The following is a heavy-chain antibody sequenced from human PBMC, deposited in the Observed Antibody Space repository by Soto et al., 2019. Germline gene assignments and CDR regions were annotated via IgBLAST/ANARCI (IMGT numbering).Heavy chain of an antibody. CDR3: ARDSGYGSGASVNHYLDY. CDR2: IYYSGTT. J-gene: IGHJ4*01. Sequence: PSETLSLTCTVSGGSIISGDYDWSWLRQPPGKGLEWIGYIYYSGTTYYNPSLKRRVTMSRANAKHSGYLQMDSLRAEDTAVYYCARDSGYGSGASVNHYLDYWGHGTPVTVSS. D-gene: IGHD3-10*01. CDR1: GGSIISGDYD. V-gene: IGHV4-30-4*08.